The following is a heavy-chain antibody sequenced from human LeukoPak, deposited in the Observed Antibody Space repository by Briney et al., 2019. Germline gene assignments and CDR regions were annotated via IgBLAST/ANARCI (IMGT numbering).Heavy chain of an antibody. CDR1: GDSISSYY. V-gene: IGHV4-59*08. D-gene: IGHD3-22*01. CDR2: IYYSGST. CDR3: ARQGDDSSGYYYVGYWYFDL. Sequence: SETLSLTCTVSGDSISSYYWSWIRQPPGKGLEWIGYIYYSGSTNYNPSLKSRVTISVDTSKNQFSLKLSSVTAADTAVYYCARQGDDSSGYYYVGYWYFDLWGRGTLVTVSS. J-gene: IGHJ2*01.